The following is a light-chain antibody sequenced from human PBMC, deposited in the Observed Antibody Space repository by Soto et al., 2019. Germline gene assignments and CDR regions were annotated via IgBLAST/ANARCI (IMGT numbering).Light chain of an antibody. Sequence: EVVLTQSPATLSLSPGERATLSCRASESIGNYLAWYQQKLGQAPRLLIYGASSRATGIPDRFSGSGSGTDFTLTISRLEPEDFAVYYCQQYDSSPPSWTFGQGTTVEVK. V-gene: IGKV3-20*01. CDR2: GAS. J-gene: IGKJ1*01. CDR3: QQYDSSPPSWT. CDR1: ESIGNY.